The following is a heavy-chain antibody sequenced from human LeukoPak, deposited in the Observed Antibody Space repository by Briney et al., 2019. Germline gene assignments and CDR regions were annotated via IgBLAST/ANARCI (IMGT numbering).Heavy chain of an antibody. CDR1: GFSFSSYA. D-gene: IGHD3/OR15-3a*01. CDR2: ISGSGGST. Sequence: GGSLRLSCAASGFSFSSYAMSWVRQAPGKGLEWVSAISGSGGSTYSADSVKGRFTISRDNSKNTLYLQMNSLRAEDTAVYYCAKGTSLSRFDPWGQGTPVTVSS. CDR3: AKGTSLSRFDP. J-gene: IGHJ5*02. V-gene: IGHV3-23*01.